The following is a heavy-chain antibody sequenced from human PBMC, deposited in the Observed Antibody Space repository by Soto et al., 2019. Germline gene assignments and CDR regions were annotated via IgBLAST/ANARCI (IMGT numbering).Heavy chain of an antibody. CDR3: ARVGVGASFDY. CDR1: GGSVSSGSYY. CDR2: IYYSGST. J-gene: IGHJ4*02. V-gene: IGHV4-61*01. D-gene: IGHD1-26*01. Sequence: QVQLQESGPGLVKPSETLSLTCTVSGGSVSSGSYYWSWIRQPPGKGLEWIGYIYYSGSTNYNPSLTSRVTISVDTSKNQFSLKLSSVTAADTAVYYCARVGVGASFDYWGQGTLVTVSS.